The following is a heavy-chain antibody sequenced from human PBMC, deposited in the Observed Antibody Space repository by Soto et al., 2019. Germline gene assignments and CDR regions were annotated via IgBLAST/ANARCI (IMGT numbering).Heavy chain of an antibody. CDR1: GFTFSAHE. J-gene: IGHJ4*02. CDR2: ISGSGTAE. Sequence: PGGSLRLSCVASGFTFSAHEMNWVRQAPGEGLEWISYISGSGTAEYYAYSVKGRFSISRDNAQNTLYLQMNGLKVEDTGIYYCAREGVYWGQGTLVTVSS. CDR3: AREGVY. V-gene: IGHV3-48*03. D-gene: IGHD2-8*01.